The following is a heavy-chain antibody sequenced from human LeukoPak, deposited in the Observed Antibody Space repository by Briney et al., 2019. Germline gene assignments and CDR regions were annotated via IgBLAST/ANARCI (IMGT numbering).Heavy chain of an antibody. Sequence: GGSLRLSCAASGFTFSNAWMNWVRQSPGKGLEWVGRIRSKTDGGTIDYGAPVKCRFTISRDDSKNTLFLQMNSLKTEDTAMYHCTTGVRDSSGYYNFDYWGQGTLVTVSS. D-gene: IGHD3-22*01. CDR1: GFTFSNAW. V-gene: IGHV3-15*01. CDR2: IRSKTDGGTI. J-gene: IGHJ4*02. CDR3: TTGVRDSSGYYNFDY.